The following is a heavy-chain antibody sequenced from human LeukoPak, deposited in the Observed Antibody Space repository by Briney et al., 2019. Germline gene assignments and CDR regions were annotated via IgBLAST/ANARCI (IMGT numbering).Heavy chain of an antibody. V-gene: IGHV4-39*01. J-gene: IGHJ4*02. CDR3: ARAIVVEPAAMKYFDY. Sequence: SETLSLTCTVSGGSISSSSYYWGWIRQPPGKGLEWIGSIYYSGSTYYNPSLKSRVTISVDTSKNQFSLKLSSVTAADTAVYYCARAIVVEPAAMKYFDYWGQGTLVTVSS. CDR1: GGSISSSSYY. D-gene: IGHD2-2*01. CDR2: IYYSGST.